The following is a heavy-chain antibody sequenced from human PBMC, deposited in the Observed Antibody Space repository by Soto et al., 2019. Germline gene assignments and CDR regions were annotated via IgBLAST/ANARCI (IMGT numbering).Heavy chain of an antibody. V-gene: IGHV1-69*13. J-gene: IGHJ4*02. CDR2: IIPIFGTA. Sequence: SVKVSCKASGGTFSSYAISWVRQAPGQGLEWMGGIIPIFGTANYAQKFQGRVTITADESISTAYMELSSLRSEDTAVYYCARPNSWYTPDDYWGQGTLVTVSS. D-gene: IGHD2-2*02. CDR3: ARPNSWYTPDDY. CDR1: GGTFSSYA.